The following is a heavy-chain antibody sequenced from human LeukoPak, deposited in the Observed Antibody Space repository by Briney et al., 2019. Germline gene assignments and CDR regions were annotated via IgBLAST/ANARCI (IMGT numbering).Heavy chain of an antibody. D-gene: IGHD3-10*01. Sequence: LSLTCAVYGGSFSGYYWSWIRQAPGKGLEWVSYISSSDSTIYYADSVKGRFTVSRDNAKNSLYLQMNSLRAEDTAVYYCARLLMVRGVISHMDVWGKGTTVTVSS. CDR1: GGSFSGYY. J-gene: IGHJ6*03. CDR2: ISSSDSTI. V-gene: IGHV3-11*04. CDR3: ARLLMVRGVISHMDV.